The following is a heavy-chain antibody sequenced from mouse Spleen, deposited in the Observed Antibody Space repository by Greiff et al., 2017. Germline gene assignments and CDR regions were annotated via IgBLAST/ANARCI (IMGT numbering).Heavy chain of an antibody. V-gene: IGHV1-76*01. CDR3: ARDDGYPNWYFDV. J-gene: IGHJ1*03. D-gene: IGHD2-3*01. CDR1: GYTFTDYY. CDR2: IYPGSGNT. Sequence: QVQLKESGAELVRPGASVKLSCKASGYTFTDYYINWVKQRPGQGLEWIARIYPGSGNTYYNEKFKGKATLTAEKSSSTAYMQLSSLTSEDSAVYFCARDDGYPNWYFDVWGTGTTVTVSS.